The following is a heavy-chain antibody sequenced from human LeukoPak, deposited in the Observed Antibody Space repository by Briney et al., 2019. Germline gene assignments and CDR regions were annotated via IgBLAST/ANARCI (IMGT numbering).Heavy chain of an antibody. CDR3: ASQSRNYYQSGEFRTYIDY. CDR2: IYYSGTT. CDR1: GFTFDTYE. J-gene: IGHJ4*02. D-gene: IGHD3-22*01. V-gene: IGHV4-39*01. Sequence: PGGSLRLSCAASGFTFDTYEMNWVRQPPGKGLEWIGSIYYSGTTNYNPSLKTRVTISVATSKNQFSLKLTSVTAADTAVYYCASQSRNYYQSGEFRTYIDYWGQGTLVTASS.